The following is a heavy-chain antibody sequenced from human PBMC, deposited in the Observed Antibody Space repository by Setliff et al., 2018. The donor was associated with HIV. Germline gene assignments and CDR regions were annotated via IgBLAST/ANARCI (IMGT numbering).Heavy chain of an antibody. J-gene: IGHJ6*02. D-gene: IGHD2-2*01. CDR2: INPKSDGT. Sequence: GASVKVSCKASGYTFTGYYMHWVRQAPGQGLEWMGWINPKSDGTNYAQKFQGWITMTRDTSISTAYMEVSRLRSDDTAVYYCARDHCSSSGCYEYSYYGMDVWGQGTTVTVSS. V-gene: IGHV1-2*04. CDR3: ARDHCSSSGCYEYSYYGMDV. CDR1: GYTFTGYY.